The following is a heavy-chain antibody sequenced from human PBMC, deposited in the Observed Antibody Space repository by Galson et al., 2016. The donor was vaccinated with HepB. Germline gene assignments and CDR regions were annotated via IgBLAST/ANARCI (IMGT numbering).Heavy chain of an antibody. D-gene: IGHD3-16*01. CDR2: ITFAAGGT. J-gene: IGHJ4*02. CDR1: GFDFDNYY. CDR3: ASQLGRRAWFAY. V-gene: IGHV3-11*01. Sequence: SLRLSCAASGFDFDNYYMSWIRQAPGKGLESISYITFAAGGTFYADSVKGRFTISRDNAKNTLFLQMDYLRVEDTATYYCASQLGRRAWFAYWGQG.